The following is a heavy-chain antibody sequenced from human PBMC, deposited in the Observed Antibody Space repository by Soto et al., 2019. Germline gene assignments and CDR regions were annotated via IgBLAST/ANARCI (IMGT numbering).Heavy chain of an antibody. J-gene: IGHJ6*02. D-gene: IGHD1-1*01. Sequence: GGSLRLSCAASGFTFSSYAMHWVRQAPGKGLEWVAVISYDGSNKYYADSVKGRFTISRDNSKNTLYLQMNSLRAEDTAVYYCARDPRRRDLGTYYYYGMDVWGQGTTVTVSS. CDR1: GFTFSSYA. V-gene: IGHV3-30-3*01. CDR3: ARDPRRRDLGTYYYYGMDV. CDR2: ISYDGSNK.